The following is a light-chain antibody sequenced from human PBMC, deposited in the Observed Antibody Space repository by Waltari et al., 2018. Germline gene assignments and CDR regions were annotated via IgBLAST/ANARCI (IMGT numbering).Light chain of an antibody. Sequence: QSMLTQPPSASGTPGKRVTIPCSGGRSNLGTNTLNWYQPVPATAPQPLSYSNNQRPSGVPDRFSGSRSGTSASLAISGPQSEDEGEYYCAAWDASLNALLFGGGTTLTVL. CDR3: AAWDASLNALL. CDR1: RSNLGTNT. V-gene: IGLV1-44*01. CDR2: SNN. J-gene: IGLJ2*01.